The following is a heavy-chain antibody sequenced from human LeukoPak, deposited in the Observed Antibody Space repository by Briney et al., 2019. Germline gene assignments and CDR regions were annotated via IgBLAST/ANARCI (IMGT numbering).Heavy chain of an antibody. Sequence: GESLKISCKGSGSRFTSYWIGWVRQMPGKGLEWMGIIYPGDSDTRYSPSFQGQVTISADKSISTAYPQWSSLKASDTAMYYCARAGYSSGWYYFDYWGQGTLVTVSS. J-gene: IGHJ4*02. CDR1: GSRFTSYW. V-gene: IGHV5-51*01. CDR3: ARAGYSSGWYYFDY. CDR2: IYPGDSDT. D-gene: IGHD6-19*01.